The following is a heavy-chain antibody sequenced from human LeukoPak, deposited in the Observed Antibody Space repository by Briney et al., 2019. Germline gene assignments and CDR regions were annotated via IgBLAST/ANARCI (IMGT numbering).Heavy chain of an antibody. CDR1: GYTFTTQY. D-gene: IGHD6-6*01. CDR2: MNPNSGDT. J-gene: IGHJ5*02. CDR3: ATDQYSSSSGRFDP. V-gene: IGHV1-2*02. Sequence: ASVKVSCKASGYTFTTQYMHWVRQAPGQGLEWMGWMNPNSGDTKYAQKFQGRVTMTRDTSITTAYMELSRLRSDDAAVYYCATDQYSSSSGRFDPWGQGSLVTVSS.